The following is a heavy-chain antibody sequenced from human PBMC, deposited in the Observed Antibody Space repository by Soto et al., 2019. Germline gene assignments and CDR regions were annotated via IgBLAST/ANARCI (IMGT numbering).Heavy chain of an antibody. D-gene: IGHD4-17*01. CDR3: ARTTVTTGFYYGMDL. J-gene: IGHJ6*02. CDR1: GFRFDDYA. V-gene: IGHV3-9*01. Sequence: HLVESGGGLVQPGRSLRLSCAASGFRFDDYAMHWVRQAPGKGLEWVSGISWSSGSIGYAASVKGRFTISRDNDGNSLFLQMNGLRSDDTALYYCARTTVTTGFYYGMDLWGQGTMVTVSS. CDR2: ISWSSGSI.